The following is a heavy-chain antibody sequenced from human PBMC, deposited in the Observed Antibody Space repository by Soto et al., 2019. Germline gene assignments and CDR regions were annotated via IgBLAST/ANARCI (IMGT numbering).Heavy chain of an antibody. CDR2: ISYDGSNK. D-gene: IGHD2-15*01. CDR1: GFTFSSYG. CDR3: AKERDIVVVVDPLDY. Sequence: QVQLVESGGGVVQPGRSLRLSCAASGFTFSSYGMHWVRQAPGKGLEWVAVISYDGSNKYYADSVKGRFTISRDNSKNTLYLQMNSLRAEDTAVYYCAKERDIVVVVDPLDYWGQGTLVTVSS. J-gene: IGHJ4*02. V-gene: IGHV3-30*18.